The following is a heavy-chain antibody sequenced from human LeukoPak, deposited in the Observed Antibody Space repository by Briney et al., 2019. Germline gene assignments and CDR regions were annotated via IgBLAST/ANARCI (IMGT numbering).Heavy chain of an antibody. CDR1: GGSISSSS. J-gene: IGHJ4*02. Sequence: PSETLSLTCTVSGGSISSSSYYWGWIRQPPGKGLEWVSSISSSSSYIYYADSVKGRFTISRDNAKNSLYLQMNSLRAEDTAVYYCASCYYDSSGNFDYWGQGTLVTVSS. D-gene: IGHD3-22*01. CDR3: ASCYYDSSGNFDY. V-gene: IGHV3-21*01. CDR2: ISSSSSYI.